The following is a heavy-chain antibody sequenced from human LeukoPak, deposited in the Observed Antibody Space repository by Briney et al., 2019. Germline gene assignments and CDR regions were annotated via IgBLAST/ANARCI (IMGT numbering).Heavy chain of an antibody. CDR1: GFTFSSYA. CDR2: ILYDGSNK. CDR3: ARCFDI. V-gene: IGHV3-30*04. Sequence: GGSLRLSCAASGFTFSSYAMSWVRQAPGKGLEWVALILYDGSNKYYADSVKGRFTISRDNSKNTLYLQMSSLRVEDTAVYYCARCFDIWGQGTMVTVSS. J-gene: IGHJ3*02.